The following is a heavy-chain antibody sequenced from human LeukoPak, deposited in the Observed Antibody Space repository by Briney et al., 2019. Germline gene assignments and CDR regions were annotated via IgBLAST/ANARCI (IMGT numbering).Heavy chain of an antibody. CDR2: IIPIFGTA. Sequence: SVKVSCKASGGTFSSYAISWVRQAPGQGLEWMGGIIPIFGTANYAQKFRGRVTITADKSTSTAYMELSSLRSEDTAVYYCAIRPTTVTTFYFDYWGQGTLVTVSS. J-gene: IGHJ4*02. CDR3: AIRPTTVTTFYFDY. V-gene: IGHV1-69*06. CDR1: GGTFSSYA. D-gene: IGHD4-17*01.